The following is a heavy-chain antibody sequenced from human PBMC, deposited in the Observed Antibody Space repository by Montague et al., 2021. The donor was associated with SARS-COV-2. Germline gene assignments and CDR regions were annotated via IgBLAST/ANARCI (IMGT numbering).Heavy chain of an antibody. J-gene: IGHJ4*02. D-gene: IGHD5-12*01. V-gene: IGHV4-39*01. Sequence: SETLSLTCAVYGGSITRSYYWGWIRQSPGKGLEWIGRIYYSGSTYYNPSLKSRVTISVDTSENQFSLKLNSVTAADSAVYYCAGYSGYVRSTDYWGPGSLVTVSS. CDR3: AGYSGYVRSTDY. CDR2: IYYSGST. CDR1: GGSITRSYY.